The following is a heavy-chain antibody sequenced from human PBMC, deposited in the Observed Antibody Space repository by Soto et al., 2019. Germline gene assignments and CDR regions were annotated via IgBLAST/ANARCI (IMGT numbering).Heavy chain of an antibody. CDR3: VRDHLGAPKY. V-gene: IGHV3-66*01. CDR1: GFLVSNNY. J-gene: IGHJ4*02. Sequence: GGSLRLSCAASGFLVSNNYMSWVRQAPGRGLEWVSLIYSGGSTHCADSVKGRFTISSDNSKNTLYLQMDSLRGEDTDVYDCVRDHLGAPKYWGRETLVPCSS. CDR2: IYSGGST.